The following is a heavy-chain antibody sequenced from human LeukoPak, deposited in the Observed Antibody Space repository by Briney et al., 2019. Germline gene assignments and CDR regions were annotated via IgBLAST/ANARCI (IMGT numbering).Heavy chain of an antibody. CDR3: AREPKTGYYNVLPFDS. Sequence: PSETLSLTCTVSGGSISSGSDYWSWIRQPAGKGLEWIGRIYASGSTNYNPSLKSRVTISVDTSKNQFSLKLSSVTAADKAVYYCAREPKTGYYNVLPFDSWGQGTLVTVSS. V-gene: IGHV4-61*02. CDR1: GGSISSGSDY. D-gene: IGHD3-9*01. J-gene: IGHJ4*02. CDR2: IYASGST.